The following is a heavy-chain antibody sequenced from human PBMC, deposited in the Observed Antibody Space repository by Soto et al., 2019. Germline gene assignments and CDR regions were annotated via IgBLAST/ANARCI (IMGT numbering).Heavy chain of an antibody. CDR2: ISYDGSNK. J-gene: IGHJ6*03. CDR3: AKEWYCSSTSCPDWPYYYYMDV. CDR1: GFTFSSYG. D-gene: IGHD2-2*01. V-gene: IGHV3-30*18. Sequence: GGSLRLSCAASGFTFSSYGMHWVRQAPGKGLEWVAVISYDGSNKYYADSVKGRFTISRDNSKNTLYLQMNSLRAEDTAVYYCAKEWYCSSTSCPDWPYYYYMDVWGKGTTVTVSS.